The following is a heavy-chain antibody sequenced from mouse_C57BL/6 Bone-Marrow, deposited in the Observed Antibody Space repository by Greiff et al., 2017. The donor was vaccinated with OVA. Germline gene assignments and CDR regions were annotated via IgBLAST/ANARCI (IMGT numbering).Heavy chain of an antibody. CDR3: ATPFAY. Sequence: VQLQQSGAELARPGASVKLSCKASGYTFTSYGISWVKQRTGQGLEWIGEIYPRSGNTYYYEKFKGKATLTADKSSSTAYMELRSLTSEDSAVYFCATPFAYWGQGTLVTVSA. CDR2: IYPRSGNT. J-gene: IGHJ3*01. CDR1: GYTFTSYG. V-gene: IGHV1-81*01.